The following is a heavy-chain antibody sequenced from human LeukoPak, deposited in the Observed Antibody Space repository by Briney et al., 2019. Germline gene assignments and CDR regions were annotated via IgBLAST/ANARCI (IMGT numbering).Heavy chain of an antibody. D-gene: IGHD5-12*01. V-gene: IGHV3-21*01. J-gene: IGHJ4*02. CDR2: IRSSSSYI. CDR1: GSTFSSYG. Sequence: GGSLRLSCAASGSTFSSYGMSWVRQAPGKGLEWVSSIRSSSSYIYYADSVKGRFTISRDNAKNSLYLQMNSLRAEDTAVYYCARDTVIGGYSGYDWWGQGTLVTVSS. CDR3: ARDTVIGGYSGYDW.